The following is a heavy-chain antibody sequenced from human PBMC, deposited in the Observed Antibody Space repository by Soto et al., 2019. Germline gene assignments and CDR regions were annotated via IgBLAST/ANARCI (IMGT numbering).Heavy chain of an antibody. J-gene: IGHJ4*02. CDR1: GGSISGYH. CDR3: ALRSMAVVPEY. Sequence: SETLSLTCSISGGSISGYHWNWIRQTPGKGVEWIGYFHNSGNPKYSSSLKSRVTISVDMSEKQSSLILTSVTAADTAAYYCALRSMAVVPEYWGQGTLVTVSS. V-gene: IGHV4-59*01. D-gene: IGHD3-22*01. CDR2: FHNSGNP.